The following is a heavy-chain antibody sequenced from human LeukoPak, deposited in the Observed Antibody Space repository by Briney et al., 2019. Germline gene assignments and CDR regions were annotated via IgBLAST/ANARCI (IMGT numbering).Heavy chain of an antibody. CDR3: AKEVGTFTLDY. CDR2: ISYDGSDK. CDR1: GFTFSSYA. Sequence: GGSLRLSCAASGFTFSSYAMSWVRQAPGKGLEWVTVISYDGSDKYYADSVKGRFTISRDNSRNTLYLQMNSLRVEDTAVYYCAKEVGTFTLDYWGQGTLVTVSS. D-gene: IGHD1-26*01. J-gene: IGHJ4*02. V-gene: IGHV3-30*18.